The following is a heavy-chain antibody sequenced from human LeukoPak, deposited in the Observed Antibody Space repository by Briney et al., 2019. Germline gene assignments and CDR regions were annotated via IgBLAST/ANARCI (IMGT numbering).Heavy chain of an antibody. CDR1: GFTFNDYY. CDR3: AKDQDVAAAGTWGSIDY. Sequence: NPGGSLRLSCAASGFTFNDYYMSWIRQAPGKGLEWVSYMSSSGSTIYYTDSVKGRFTISRDNSRNTLYLQMNSLRAEDTAVYYCAKDQDVAAAGTWGSIDYWGQGTLVTVSS. CDR2: MSSSGSTI. D-gene: IGHD6-13*01. V-gene: IGHV3-11*04. J-gene: IGHJ4*02.